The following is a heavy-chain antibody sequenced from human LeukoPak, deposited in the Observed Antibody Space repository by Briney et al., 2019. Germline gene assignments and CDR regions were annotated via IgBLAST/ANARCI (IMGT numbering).Heavy chain of an antibody. CDR1: GGSFSGYY. J-gene: IGHJ4*02. V-gene: IGHV4-34*01. Sequence: PSETLSLTCAVYGGSFSGYYWSWIRQPPGKGLEWIGEINHSGSTNYDPSLKSRVTISVDTSKNQFSLKLRSVTAADTAVYYCARVGDHLSFDYWGQGTLVTVS. CDR2: INHSGST. CDR3: ARVGDHLSFDY. D-gene: IGHD2-21*02.